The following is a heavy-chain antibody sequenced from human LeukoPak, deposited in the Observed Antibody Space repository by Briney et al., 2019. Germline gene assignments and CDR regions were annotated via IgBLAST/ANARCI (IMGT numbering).Heavy chain of an antibody. CDR2: IYYTGTT. Sequence: SETLSLTCTVSDGSIRSYYWSRIRQPPGKALEWIGYIYYTGTTNYNPSLKTRVTISVDTSLNQFSLKLYSVTAADTAVYYCARHPPRDSSGNDAFDMWGQGTMVTVSS. CDR3: ARHPPRDSSGNDAFDM. V-gene: IGHV4-59*08. J-gene: IGHJ3*02. D-gene: IGHD3-22*01. CDR1: DGSIRSYY.